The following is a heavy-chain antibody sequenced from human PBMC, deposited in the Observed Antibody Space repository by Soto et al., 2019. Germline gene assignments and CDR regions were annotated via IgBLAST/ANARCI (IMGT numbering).Heavy chain of an antibody. J-gene: IGHJ4*02. CDR2: INHSGST. V-gene: IGHV4-34*01. Sequence: SETLSLTCAVYGGSFSGYYWSWIRQPPGKGLEWIGEINHSGSTNYNPSLKSRVTISVDTSKNQFSLKLSSVTAADTAVYYCARGLFCTNGVCYPDYWGQGTLVTVSS. CDR1: GGSFSGYY. D-gene: IGHD2-8*01. CDR3: ARGLFCTNGVCYPDY.